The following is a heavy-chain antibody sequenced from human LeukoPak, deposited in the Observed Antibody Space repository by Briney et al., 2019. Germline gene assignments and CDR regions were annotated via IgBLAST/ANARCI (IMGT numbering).Heavy chain of an antibody. Sequence: ASVKVSCKASGYTFTIYYMHWVRQAPGQGLEWMGIINPSGGSTRYAQKFQGRVTMTRDTSTSTVYMELSSLRSEDTAVYYCARNPVTTKYFHYWGQGTLVTVSS. V-gene: IGHV1-46*01. J-gene: IGHJ4*02. CDR1: GYTFTIYY. D-gene: IGHD4-17*01. CDR3: ARNPVTTKYFHY. CDR2: INPSGGST.